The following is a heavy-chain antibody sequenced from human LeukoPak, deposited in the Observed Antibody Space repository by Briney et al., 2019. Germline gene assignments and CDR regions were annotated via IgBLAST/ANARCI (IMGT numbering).Heavy chain of an antibody. J-gene: IGHJ6*03. D-gene: IGHD4-11*01. Sequence: PGGSLRLSCAASGFTVSSNYISWVRQAPGKGLEWVSVIYSGGSTYYADSVKGRFTISRDNSKNTLYLQMNSLRAEDTAVYYCARTTTAYLYMDVWGKGTTVTVSS. CDR1: GFTVSSNY. CDR3: ARTTTAYLYMDV. V-gene: IGHV3-53*01. CDR2: IYSGGST.